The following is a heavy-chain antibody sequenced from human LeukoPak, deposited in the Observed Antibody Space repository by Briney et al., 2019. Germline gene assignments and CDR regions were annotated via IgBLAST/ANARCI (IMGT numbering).Heavy chain of an antibody. D-gene: IGHD3-9*01. CDR3: ARAVCYDILTGYNRGWFFDL. J-gene: IGHJ2*01. CDR2: IYYTGST. V-gene: IGHV4-31*03. Sequence: SETLSLTCTVSGRSISSGDSYWTWIRQHPGKGLEWIGYIYYTGSTYYNPSLQSRLTISVGTSKNQFSLKLSAVTAADTAVYYCARAVCYDILTGYNRGWFFDLWGRGTLVTVSS. CDR1: GRSISSGDSY.